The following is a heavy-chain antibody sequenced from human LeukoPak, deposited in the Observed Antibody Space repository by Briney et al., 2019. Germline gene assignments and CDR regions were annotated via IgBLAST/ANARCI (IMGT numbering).Heavy chain of an antibody. D-gene: IGHD6-13*01. Sequence: PGGSLRLSCVASGFTFNSFAMHWVRQAPGKGLEWVAVISYDGSKRYYADSGKSRFTISRDNSKNATYLQMNSLRAEDTAVYYCARAGITTTGPLFQHWGQGTLVTVSS. CDR2: ISYDGSKR. V-gene: IGHV3-30-3*01. CDR1: GFTFNSFA. J-gene: IGHJ1*01. CDR3: ARAGITTTGPLFQH.